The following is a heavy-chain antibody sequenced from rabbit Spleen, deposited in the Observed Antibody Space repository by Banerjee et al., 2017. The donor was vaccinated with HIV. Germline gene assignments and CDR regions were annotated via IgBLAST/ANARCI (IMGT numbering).Heavy chain of an antibody. J-gene: IGHJ4*01. D-gene: IGHD1-1*01. CDR2: INTATGKA. Sequence: QEQLEESGGGLVKPGGSLTLTCKASGFSFSASDVMCCVRQAPGKGLEWIACINTATGKAVYASWAKGRFTISRTSSTTVTLQMTSLTAADTATYFCARDLVAVIGWNFNLWGQGTLVTVS. CDR3: ARDLVAVIGWNFNL. CDR1: GFSFSASDV. V-gene: IGHV1S45*01.